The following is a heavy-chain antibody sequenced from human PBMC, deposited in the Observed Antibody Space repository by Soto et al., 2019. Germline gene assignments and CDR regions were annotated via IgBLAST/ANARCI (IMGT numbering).Heavy chain of an antibody. Sequence: SETLSLTCTVSGGSISSGDYYWSWIRQPPGKGLEWLGYIYYSGSTYYNPSLKSRVTISVDTSKNQFSLKLSSVTAADTAVYYCARVYSSGYYKWFDPWGQGTLVTVSS. D-gene: IGHD3-22*01. CDR1: GGSISSGDYY. V-gene: IGHV4-30-4*01. J-gene: IGHJ5*02. CDR2: IYYSGST. CDR3: ARVYSSGYYKWFDP.